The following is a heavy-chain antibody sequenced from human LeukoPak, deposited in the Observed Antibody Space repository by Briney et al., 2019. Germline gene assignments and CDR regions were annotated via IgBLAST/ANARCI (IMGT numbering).Heavy chain of an antibody. D-gene: IGHD3-22*01. V-gene: IGHV3-21*01. CDR2: IRSSSSYI. CDR3: ARSPYYYDSSGYHDYYFDY. J-gene: IGHJ4*02. CDR1: GFTFSSYS. Sequence: PGGSLRLSCAASGFTFSSYSMNWVRQAPGKGLEWVSSIRSSSSYIYYADSVKGRFTISRDNAKNSLYLQMNSLRAEDTAVYYCARSPYYYDSSGYHDYYFDYRGQGTLVTVSS.